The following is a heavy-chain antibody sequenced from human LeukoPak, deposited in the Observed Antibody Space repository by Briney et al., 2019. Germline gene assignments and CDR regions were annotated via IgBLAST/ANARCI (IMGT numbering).Heavy chain of an antibody. CDR3: ARDSGTTGEVKFDP. J-gene: IGHJ5*02. D-gene: IGHD3-10*01. CDR2: IHNSGST. Sequence: SETLSLTCTFSGGSISSYYWSWIRQPAGKGLEWIGRIHNSGSTNCNPSLKSRVTMSVDTSKNQFSLKLSSVTAADTAVYYCARDSGTTGEVKFDPWGQGTLVTVSS. CDR1: GGSISSYY. V-gene: IGHV4-4*07.